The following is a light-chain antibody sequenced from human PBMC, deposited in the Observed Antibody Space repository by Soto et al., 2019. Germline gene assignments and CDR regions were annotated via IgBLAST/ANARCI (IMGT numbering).Light chain of an antibody. CDR2: GAS. CDR3: QQYGTSPPWT. V-gene: IGKV3-20*01. CDR1: QSVSSSY. Sequence: EIVLTPSPGTLSLSPGESATLSCRASQSVSSSYLAWYQQKPGQAPRLLIYGASSRATGIPDRFSGSGSGTDFTLTIRSLEPEDFAVYYCQQYGTSPPWTVGQGTKVDIK. J-gene: IGKJ1*01.